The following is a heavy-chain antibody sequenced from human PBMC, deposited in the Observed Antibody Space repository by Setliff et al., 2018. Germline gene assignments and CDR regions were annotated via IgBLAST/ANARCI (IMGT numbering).Heavy chain of an antibody. CDR2: IRSKAYGGTT. V-gene: IGHV3-49*04. CDR3: TRASSIAVAGSSI. D-gene: IGHD6-19*01. CDR1: GFTFGDYA. Sequence: GGSLRLSCTASGFTFGDYAMSWVRQAPGKGLEWVGFIRSKAYGGTTEYAASVKGRFTISRDDSKSIAYLQMNSLKTEDTAVYYCTRASSIAVAGSSIWGQGTLVTVPQ. J-gene: IGHJ4*02.